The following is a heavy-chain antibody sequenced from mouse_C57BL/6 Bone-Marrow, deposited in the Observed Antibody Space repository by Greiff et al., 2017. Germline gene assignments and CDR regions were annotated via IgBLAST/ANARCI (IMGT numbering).Heavy chain of an antibody. CDR2: IYPGSGNT. J-gene: IGHJ1*03. CDR1: GYTFTDYY. D-gene: IGHD2-3*01. V-gene: IGHV1-76*01. Sequence: QVQLKESGAELVRPGASVKLSCKASGYTFTDYYINWVKQRPGQGLEWIARIYPGSGNTYYNEKFKGKATLTAEKSSSTAYMQLSSLTSEDSAVYCCARMGGWLLRWYFDVWGTGTTVTVSS. CDR3: ARMGGWLLRWYFDV.